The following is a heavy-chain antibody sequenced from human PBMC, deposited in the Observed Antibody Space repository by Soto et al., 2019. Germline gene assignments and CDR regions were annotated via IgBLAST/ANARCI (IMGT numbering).Heavy chain of an antibody. CDR3: ARGISVEYFDY. CDR2: IYYSGST. D-gene: IGHD1-1*01. CDR1: GGSISSYY. J-gene: IGHJ4*02. Sequence: SETLSLTCTVSGGSISSYYWSWIRQPPGKGLEWIGYIYYSGSTNYNPSLKSRVTISVDTSKNQFSLKLSSVTAADTAVYYCARGISVEYFDYWGQGTLVTVSS. V-gene: IGHV4-59*01.